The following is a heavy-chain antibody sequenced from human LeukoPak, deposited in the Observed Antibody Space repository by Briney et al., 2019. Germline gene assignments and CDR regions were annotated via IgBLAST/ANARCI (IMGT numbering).Heavy chain of an antibody. CDR3: ATGGVSAASGKPGYYYYYGMDV. V-gene: IGHV1-24*01. J-gene: IGHJ6*02. CDR2: FDPEDGET. Sequence: APVKVSCKVSGYTLTELSMHWVRQAPGKGLEWMGGFDPEDGETIYAQKFQGRVTMTEDTSTDTAYMELSSLRSEDTAVYYCATGGVSAASGKPGYYYYYGMDVWGQGTTVTVSS. CDR1: GYTLTELS. D-gene: IGHD6-25*01.